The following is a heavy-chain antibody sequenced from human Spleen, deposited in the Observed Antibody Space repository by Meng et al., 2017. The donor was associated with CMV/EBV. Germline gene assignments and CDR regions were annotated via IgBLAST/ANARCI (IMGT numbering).Heavy chain of an antibody. CDR3: TRRPLGSTRPFDY. CDR1: GSRFNGFS. CDR2: INPNSGDT. Sequence: KPSGSRFNGFSIHWVRHAPEQGLEWMGHINPNSGDTKYAQTFEGRVSLTRDTSISTVYMELSSLRSDDTAFYYCTRRPLGSTRPFDYWGQGTLVTVSS. D-gene: IGHD1-26*01. V-gene: IGHV1-2*06. J-gene: IGHJ4*02.